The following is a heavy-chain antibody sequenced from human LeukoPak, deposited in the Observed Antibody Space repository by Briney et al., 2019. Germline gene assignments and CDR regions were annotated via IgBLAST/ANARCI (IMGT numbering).Heavy chain of an antibody. CDR3: AKVRWFGELGY. V-gene: IGHV3-30*04. Sequence: PGTSLRLSCAASGFTFNTYAMHWVRQAPGEGLEWVAVISYDGSNQYHADSVKGRFTIARDNSKNTLYLQMNSLRAEDTAVYYCAKVRWFGELGYWGQGTLVTVSS. D-gene: IGHD3-10*01. CDR2: ISYDGSNQ. J-gene: IGHJ4*02. CDR1: GFTFNTYA.